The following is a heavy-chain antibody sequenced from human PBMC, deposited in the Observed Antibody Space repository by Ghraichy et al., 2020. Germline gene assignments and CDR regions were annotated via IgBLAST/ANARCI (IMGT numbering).Heavy chain of an antibody. CDR2: ISSSSTI. D-gene: IGHD4-11*01. CDR3: AIMTTVKASDY. V-gene: IGHV3-48*02. Sequence: GGSLRLSCVASGFTFSSYSMNWVRQAPGKGLEWVSYISSSSTIYYADSVKGRFTISRDNAKNSLYLQMNSLRDEDTAVYYCAIMTTVKASDYWGQGTLVTVSS. J-gene: IGHJ4*02. CDR1: GFTFSSYS.